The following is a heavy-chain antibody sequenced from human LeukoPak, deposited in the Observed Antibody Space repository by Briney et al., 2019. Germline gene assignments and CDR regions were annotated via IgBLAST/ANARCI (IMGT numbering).Heavy chain of an antibody. V-gene: IGHV4-59*01. D-gene: IGHD5-18*01. CDR2: IYYSGST. CDR3: ARDPGGYSYGKGYYYGMDV. CDR1: GGSISSYY. Sequence: SETLSPTCTVSGGSISSYYWSWIRQPPGKGLEWIGYIYYSGSTNYNPSLKSRVTISVDTSKNQFSLKLSSVTAADTAVYYCARDPGGYSYGKGYYYGMDVWGQGTTVTVSS. J-gene: IGHJ6*02.